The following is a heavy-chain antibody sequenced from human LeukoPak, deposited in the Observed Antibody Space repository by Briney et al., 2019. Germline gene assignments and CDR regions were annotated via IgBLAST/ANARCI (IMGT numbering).Heavy chain of an antibody. Sequence: GGSLKLSCAASGFIFSDYAMQWVRQAPGKGLEWVAVISNNGVKTSYADSVRGQFTISRDNSKNTLYVEVNSLRPEDTAMYYCARDSITIFGVVNYWGQGTLVTVSS. D-gene: IGHD3-3*01. J-gene: IGHJ4*02. CDR1: GFIFSDYA. CDR3: ARDSITIFGVVNY. V-gene: IGHV3-30-3*01. CDR2: ISNNGVKT.